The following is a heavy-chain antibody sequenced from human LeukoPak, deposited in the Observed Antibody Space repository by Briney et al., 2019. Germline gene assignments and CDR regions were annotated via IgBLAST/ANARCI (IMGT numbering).Heavy chain of an antibody. Sequence: PSETLSLTCTVSGGSISSYYWSWIRQPPGKGLEWIGYIYYSGSTNYSPSLKSRVTISVDTSKNQFSLKLSSVTAADTAVYYCARDIYSYGPFFDYWGQGTLVTVSS. V-gene: IGHV4-59*01. J-gene: IGHJ4*02. CDR3: ARDIYSYGPFFDY. CDR1: GGSISSYY. D-gene: IGHD5-18*01. CDR2: IYYSGST.